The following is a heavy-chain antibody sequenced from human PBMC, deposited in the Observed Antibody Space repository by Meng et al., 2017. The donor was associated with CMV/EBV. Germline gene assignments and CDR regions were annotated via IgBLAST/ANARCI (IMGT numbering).Heavy chain of an antibody. CDR2: IIPIFGTA. V-gene: IGHV1-69*01. CDR3: ARCRTELVLPDY. CDR1: GGTFSSYA. J-gene: IGHJ4*02. Sequence: SCKASGGTFSSYATSWVRQAPGQGLEWMGGIIPIFGTANYAQKFQGRVTITADESTSTAYMELSSLRSEDTAVYYCARCRTELVLPDYWGQGTLVTVSS. D-gene: IGHD1-26*01.